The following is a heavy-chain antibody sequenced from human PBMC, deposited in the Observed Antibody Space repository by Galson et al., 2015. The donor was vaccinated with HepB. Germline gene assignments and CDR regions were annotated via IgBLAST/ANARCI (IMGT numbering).Heavy chain of an antibody. V-gene: IGHV3-9*01. CDR2: ISWNSRSI. D-gene: IGHD6-19*01. Sequence: SLRLSCAASGFPFGNYAMHWVRQGPGKGLEWVAGISWNSRSIGYADSVKGRFTISRDNAKKSLYLQMNSLRTDDTALYYCAKDALYSSTANWYFDFWGRGTLVTVSS. J-gene: IGHJ2*01. CDR1: GFPFGNYA. CDR3: AKDALYSSTANWYFDF.